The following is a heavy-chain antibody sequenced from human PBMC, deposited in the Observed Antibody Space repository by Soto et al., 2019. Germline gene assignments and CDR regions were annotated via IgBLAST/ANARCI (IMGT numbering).Heavy chain of an antibody. V-gene: IGHV4-34*01. Sequence: SETLSLTCAVYGGSFSGYYWSWIRQPPGKGLEWMGEINHSGSTNYNPSLKRRGTISVDTSKNQISLQLSSVTAADTAVYYCGTGSCGWTSFFLFNDDP. J-gene: IGHJ5*02. D-gene: IGHD6-19*01. CDR2: INHSGST. CDR1: GGSFSGYY. CDR3: GTGSCGWTSFFLFNDDP.